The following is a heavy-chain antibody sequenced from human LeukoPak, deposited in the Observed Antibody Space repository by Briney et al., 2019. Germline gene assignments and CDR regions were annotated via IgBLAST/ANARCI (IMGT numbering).Heavy chain of an antibody. J-gene: IGHJ4*02. V-gene: IGHV3-30*18. Sequence: GGSLRLSCAASGFSFSSYGMHWVRHAPGKGLEWVAVISYDGSNKYYADSVKGRFTISRDNSKNTLYLQMNSLRAEDTAVYYCAKGLWFGELWGQGTLVTVSS. CDR3: AKGLWFGEL. CDR1: GFSFSSYG. CDR2: ISYDGSNK. D-gene: IGHD3-10*01.